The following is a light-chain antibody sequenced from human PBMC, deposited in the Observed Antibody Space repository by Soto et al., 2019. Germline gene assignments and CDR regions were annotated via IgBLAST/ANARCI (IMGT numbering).Light chain of an antibody. CDR2: DAS. Sequence: EIVLTQSPATLSLSPGEIATLCFRATESVSTYLAWYQQKPGRAPRLLIYDASKRATGIPARFSGSGSGTGFTLTISSLEPEDFAVYYCQQRSKWPITFGQGTRLEI. CDR1: ESVSTY. V-gene: IGKV3-11*01. CDR3: QQRSKWPIT. J-gene: IGKJ5*01.